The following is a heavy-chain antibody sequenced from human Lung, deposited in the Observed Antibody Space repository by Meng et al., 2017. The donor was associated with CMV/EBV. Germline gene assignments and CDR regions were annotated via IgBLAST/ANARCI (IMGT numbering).Heavy chain of an antibody. CDR3: ARGGPQFDY. V-gene: IGHV3-74*01. Sequence: LKLSCAASGFTFSNYWMHWVRRAPGKGRVWVSRLSDGGNNTAYADSVKGRFTISRDNAKNTLYLQMHSLTTEDTAVYYCARGGPQFDYWGQGTLVTVSS. J-gene: IGHJ4*02. CDR1: GFTFSNYW. CDR2: LSDGGNNT.